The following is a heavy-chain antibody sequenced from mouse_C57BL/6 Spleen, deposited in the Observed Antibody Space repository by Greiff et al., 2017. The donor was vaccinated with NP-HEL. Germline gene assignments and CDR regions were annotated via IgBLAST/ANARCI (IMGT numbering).Heavy chain of an antibody. V-gene: IGHV6-6*01. J-gene: IGHJ2*01. Sequence: EVKLVESGGGLVQPGGSMKLSCAASGFTFSDAWMDWVRQSPEKGLEWVAEIRNKANNPATYYAESVKGRFTISRDDSKSSVYLQMNSLRAEDTGIYYCTRENSLYYFDDWGKGTTLTVSS. CDR2: IRNKANNPAT. CDR3: TRENSLYYFDD. CDR1: GFTFSDAW.